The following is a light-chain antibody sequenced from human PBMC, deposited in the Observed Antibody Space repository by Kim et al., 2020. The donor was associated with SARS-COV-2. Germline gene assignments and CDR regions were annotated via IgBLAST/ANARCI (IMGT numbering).Light chain of an antibody. CDR1: SLRSYY. CDR2: GKN. Sequence: SSELTQDPAVSVALGQTVRITCQGDSLRSYYASWYQQKPGQAPVLVIYGKNNRPSGIPDRFSGSSSGNTASLTITGAQAEDEADYYCNSRDSSGIRFGGG. J-gene: IGLJ3*02. CDR3: NSRDSSGIR. V-gene: IGLV3-19*01.